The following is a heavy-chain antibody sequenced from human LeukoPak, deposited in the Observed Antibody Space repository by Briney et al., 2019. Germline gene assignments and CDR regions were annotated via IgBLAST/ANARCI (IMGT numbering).Heavy chain of an antibody. CDR3: AKDGRTTRGLIIRHFFDY. J-gene: IGHJ4*02. D-gene: IGHD3-10*01. V-gene: IGHV3-30*18. CDR1: GFTFSSNG. Sequence: GTSLRLSCAASGFTFSSNGMHWVRQAPGKGLEWVALISYDGTHKYYADSVKGRFTISRDSSKNTLYLQMNSLGAEDTAVYFCAKDGRTTRGLIIRHFFDYSGQGTLVTVSS. CDR2: ISYDGTHK.